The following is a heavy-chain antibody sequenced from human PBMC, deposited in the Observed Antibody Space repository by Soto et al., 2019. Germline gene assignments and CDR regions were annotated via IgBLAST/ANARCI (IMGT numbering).Heavy chain of an antibody. Sequence: ASVKVSCKASGYTFTSYGISWVRQAPGQGLEWMGRIIPILGIANYAQKFQGRVTITADKSTSTAYMELSSLRSEDTTVYYCSRGGTAMVRRGYYYYYMGVWGKGTTVTVSS. CDR2: IIPILGIA. CDR3: SRGGTAMVRRGYYYYYMGV. V-gene: IGHV1-69*04. CDR1: GYTFTSYG. J-gene: IGHJ6*03. D-gene: IGHD5-18*01.